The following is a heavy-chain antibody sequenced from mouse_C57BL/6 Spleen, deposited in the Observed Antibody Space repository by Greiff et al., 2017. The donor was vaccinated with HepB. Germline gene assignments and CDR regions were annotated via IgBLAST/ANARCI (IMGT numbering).Heavy chain of an antibody. J-gene: IGHJ4*01. CDR3: ARDEDWGYDGRGEGAMDY. CDR2: FYPGGGSI. Sequence: VQLQQSGAELVKPGASVKLSCKASGYTFTEYTIHWVQQRSGQGLEWIGWFYPGGGSIKYNEKFKDKATLTADKSSSTVYMELSRLTSEDSAVYFCARDEDWGYDGRGEGAMDYWGQGTSVTVSS. D-gene: IGHD2-2*01. V-gene: IGHV1-62-2*01. CDR1: GYTFTEYT.